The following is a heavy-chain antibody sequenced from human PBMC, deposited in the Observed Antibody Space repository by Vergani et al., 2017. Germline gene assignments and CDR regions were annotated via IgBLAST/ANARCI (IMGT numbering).Heavy chain of an antibody. D-gene: IGHD3-10*01. CDR1: DASIMTNPY. J-gene: IGHJ6*02. CDR3: ARHRGSGGFFPSSYFYGMDV. CDR2: IHHSGDT. Sequence: QVQLQESGPGLVKPSETLTLTCDVSDASIMTNPYWGWFRQSPGKGLEWIVCIHHSGDTHYNSSLKSRVSISIVSSSKFSLSLTSVTAADTAIYYCARHRGSGGFFPSSYFYGMDVWGHGTMVTVSS. V-gene: IGHV4/OR15-8*02.